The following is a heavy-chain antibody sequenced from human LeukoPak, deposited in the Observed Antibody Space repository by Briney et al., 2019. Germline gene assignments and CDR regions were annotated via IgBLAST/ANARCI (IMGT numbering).Heavy chain of an antibody. J-gene: IGHJ4*02. V-gene: IGHV4-39*01. Sequence: SETLSLTCTVSGGSISSSSYYWGLIRQPPGKGLEWIGSIYYSGSTYYNPSLKSRVSISVDTSKNQFSLKLSSVTAADTAVYYCASFRRVYDFWSGYRGDFDYWGQGTLVTVSS. D-gene: IGHD3-3*01. CDR3: ASFRRVYDFWSGYRGDFDY. CDR1: GGSISSSSYY. CDR2: IYYSGST.